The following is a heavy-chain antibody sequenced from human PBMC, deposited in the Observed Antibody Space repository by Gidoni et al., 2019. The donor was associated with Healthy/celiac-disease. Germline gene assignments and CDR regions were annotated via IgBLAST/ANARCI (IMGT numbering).Heavy chain of an antibody. CDR3: AKDPVHYYDSSGFSPTNWFDP. J-gene: IGHJ5*02. CDR1: GFTFSSYA. CDR2: ISVSGGST. V-gene: IGHV3-23*01. Sequence: EVPLLESGGGLVQPGGCLSLSCSASGFTFSSYALSWVRQAPGKGLEWVSAISVSGGSTYYADSVKGRFTISRDNSKNTLYLQMNSLRAEDTAVYYCAKDPVHYYDSSGFSPTNWFDPWGQGTLVTVSS. D-gene: IGHD3-22*01.